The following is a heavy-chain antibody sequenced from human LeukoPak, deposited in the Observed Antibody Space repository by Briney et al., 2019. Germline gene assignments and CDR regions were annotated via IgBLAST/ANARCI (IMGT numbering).Heavy chain of an antibody. J-gene: IGHJ5*02. Sequence: GGSLRLSCAASGFTFSSYWMSWVRQAPGKGLEWVANIKQDGSEKYYVDSVKGRFTISRDNAKHSLYLQMNSLRAEDTAVYYCARELNAYYDFWSGPENWFDPWGQGTLVTVSS. CDR2: IKQDGSEK. D-gene: IGHD3-3*01. CDR1: GFTFSSYW. CDR3: ARELNAYYDFWSGPENWFDP. V-gene: IGHV3-7*01.